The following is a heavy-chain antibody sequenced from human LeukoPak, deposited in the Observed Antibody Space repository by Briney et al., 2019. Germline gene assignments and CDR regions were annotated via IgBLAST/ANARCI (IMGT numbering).Heavy chain of an antibody. Sequence: PGGSLRLSCAASGSTFDDYAMHWLRQAPGKGLEWVSGISWNSGSISYADSVKGRFTISRDNAKNSLYLQMNSLRAEDTALYYCAKDIGPPPGRGRSSTVSEYYYYYGMDVWGQGTTVTVSS. CDR2: ISWNSGSI. D-gene: IGHD2-15*01. V-gene: IGHV3-9*01. CDR3: AKDIGPPPGRGRSSTVSEYYYYYGMDV. CDR1: GSTFDDYA. J-gene: IGHJ6*02.